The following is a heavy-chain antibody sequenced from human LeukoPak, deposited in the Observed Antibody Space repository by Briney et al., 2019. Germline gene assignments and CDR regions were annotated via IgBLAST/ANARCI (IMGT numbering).Heavy chain of an antibody. D-gene: IGHD1-14*01. J-gene: IGHJ3*02. CDR2: MNPNSGNT. CDR1: GYTFTSYD. Sequence: ASVKVSCKASGYTFTSYDINWVRQATGQGLEWMGSMNPNSGNTGYAQKFQGRVTITRNTSISTAYMELSSLRSEDTAVYYCARGRYPYRRPYDAFDIWGQGTMVTVSS. CDR3: ARGRYPYRRPYDAFDI. V-gene: IGHV1-8*03.